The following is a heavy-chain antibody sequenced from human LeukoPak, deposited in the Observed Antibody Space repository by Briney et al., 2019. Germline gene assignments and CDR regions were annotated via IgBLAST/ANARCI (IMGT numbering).Heavy chain of an antibody. CDR3: AKGRYYYDSSGYY. J-gene: IGHJ4*02. V-gene: IGHV3-7*03. CDR2: IKKDGSEK. Sequence: RTGGSLRLSCAASGFTFSSYWMTWVRQAPGKGLEWVANIKKDGSEKYYVDSVRGRFTISRDNAKTSLYLQMNSLRAEDTAVYYCAKGRYYYDSSGYYWGQGTLVTVSS. D-gene: IGHD3-22*01. CDR1: GFTFSSYW.